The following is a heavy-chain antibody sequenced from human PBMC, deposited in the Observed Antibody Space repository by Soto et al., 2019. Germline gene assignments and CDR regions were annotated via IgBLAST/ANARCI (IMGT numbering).Heavy chain of an antibody. CDR2: ISGSGSST. CDR1: GFTFTNYA. CDR3: AYFTALNYYYGMDV. D-gene: IGHD1-26*01. J-gene: IGHJ6*02. V-gene: IGHV3-23*01. Sequence: GGSLRLSCAASGFTFTNYAMSWVRQAPGKGLEWVSAISGSGSSTYYADSVKGRFTISRDNSENTLFLQMNSLRAEDTAVYYCAYFTALNYYYGMDVRGQGTKVTVSS.